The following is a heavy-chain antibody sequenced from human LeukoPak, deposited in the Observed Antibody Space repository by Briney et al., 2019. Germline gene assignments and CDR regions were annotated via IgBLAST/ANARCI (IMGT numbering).Heavy chain of an antibody. CDR3: ARDISSGAYCSGGSCRPYYYYMDV. J-gene: IGHJ6*03. D-gene: IGHD2-15*01. Sequence: SETLSLTCTVSDGSISSYYWSWIRQPAGKGLEWIGRIYTSGSTNYNPSLKSRVTISVDKSKNQFSLKLSSVTAADTAVYYCARDISSGAYCSGGSCRPYYYYMDVWGKGTTVTVSS. CDR2: IYTSGST. V-gene: IGHV4-4*07. CDR1: DGSISSYY.